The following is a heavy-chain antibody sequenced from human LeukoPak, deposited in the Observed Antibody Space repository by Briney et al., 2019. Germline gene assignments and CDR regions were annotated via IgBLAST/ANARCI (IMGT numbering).Heavy chain of an antibody. CDR3: AREEMGGTTRSGALT. V-gene: IGHV3-66*01. Sequence: GGSLRLSCAASGFMFSSYAMHWVRQAPGKGLEWVSVIYSGGSTYYADSVKGRFTISRDNSKNTLYLQMKSLRAEDTAVYYCAREEMGGTTRSGALTWGQGTLVTVSS. CDR2: IYSGGST. J-gene: IGHJ5*02. D-gene: IGHD1-14*01. CDR1: GFMFSSYA.